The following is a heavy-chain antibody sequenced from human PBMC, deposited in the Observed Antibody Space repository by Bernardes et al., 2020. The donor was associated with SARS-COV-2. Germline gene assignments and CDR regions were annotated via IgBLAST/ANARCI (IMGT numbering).Heavy chain of an antibody. CDR1: GFTFSSYA. V-gene: IGHV3-23*01. Sequence: EGSLRLSCAASGFTFSSYAMNWVRQAPGKGLEWVSGLSGGGDTTYYAESVRGRFTISRDNSKNTLYLQMNSLRAEDTAAYYCAKDGLITYGMDVWGQGTTVTVSS. J-gene: IGHJ6*02. CDR2: LSGGGDTT. D-gene: IGHD2-8*01. CDR3: AKDGLITYGMDV.